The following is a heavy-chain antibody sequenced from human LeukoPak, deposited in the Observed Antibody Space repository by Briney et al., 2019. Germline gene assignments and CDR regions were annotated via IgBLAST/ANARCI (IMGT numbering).Heavy chain of an antibody. J-gene: IGHJ4*02. Sequence: AGGSLRLSCSASGFTFGAYAMYWVRQAPGKGLEYVSGISSNGGSSFYADSVKGRFTISRDNSKNTLYLQMSSLRAEDTAVYYCVKITSVTGGNCWGQGTRLTVSS. V-gene: IGHV3-64D*09. CDR2: ISSNGGSS. CDR1: GFTFGAYA. CDR3: VKITSVTGGNC. D-gene: IGHD2-8*02.